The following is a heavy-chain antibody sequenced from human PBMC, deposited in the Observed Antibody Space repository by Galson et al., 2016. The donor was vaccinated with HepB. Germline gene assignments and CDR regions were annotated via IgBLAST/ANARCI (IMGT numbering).Heavy chain of an antibody. J-gene: IGHJ3*02. CDR1: GFTFSDYY. CDR3: ARDGSSRSSPNGFDI. Sequence: SLRLSCAASGFTFSDYYMSWIRQAPGKGLEWVSSISSRRSYTKYADSVKGRFTISRDNAKNSLYMQMNSLRAEDTAVYYCARDGSSRSSPNGFDIWGQGTMVTVSS. V-gene: IGHV3-11*05. CDR2: ISSRRSYT. D-gene: IGHD6-13*01.